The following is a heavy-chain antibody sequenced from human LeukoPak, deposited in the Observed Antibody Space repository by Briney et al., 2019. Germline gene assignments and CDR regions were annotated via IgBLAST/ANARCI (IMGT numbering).Heavy chain of an antibody. CDR2: INPNSGGT. CDR3: ARVHDYYGSGSYYNIDY. D-gene: IGHD3-10*01. Sequence: ASVKVSCKASGYTFTGYYMHWVRQAPGQGLEWMGWINPNSGGTNYAQKFQGRVTMTRDTSISTAYMELSRLRSDDTAVYYCARVHDYYGSGSYYNIDYWGQGTLVTVSS. V-gene: IGHV1-2*02. J-gene: IGHJ4*02. CDR1: GYTFTGYY.